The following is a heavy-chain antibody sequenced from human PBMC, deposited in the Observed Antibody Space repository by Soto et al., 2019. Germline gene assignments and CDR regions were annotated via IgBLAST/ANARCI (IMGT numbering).Heavy chain of an antibody. Sequence: VKVSCKSSGYTFSNYGISWVRQAPGQGPEWMGWISAYTGNTNYAQNFQGRVTMTTDTSTSTAYMELRSLRSDDTAVYYCARVPGYRSSWWRHSAFEIWG. CDR3: ARVPGYRSSWWRHSAFEI. CDR1: GYTFSNYG. CDR2: ISAYTGNT. D-gene: IGHD6-13*01. V-gene: IGHV1-18*01. J-gene: IGHJ3*02.